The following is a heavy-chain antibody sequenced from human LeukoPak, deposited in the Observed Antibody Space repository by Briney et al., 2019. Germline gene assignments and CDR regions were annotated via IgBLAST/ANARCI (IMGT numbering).Heavy chain of an antibody. CDR1: GGTFSSYA. J-gene: IGHJ4*02. Sequence: ASVKVSCKASGGTFSSYAISWVRQAPGQGLEWMGRIIPILGIANYAQKFQGRVTITADKSTSTAYMELSSLRSEDTAVYYCARETTVTTSAFFDYWGQGTLVTVSS. D-gene: IGHD4-17*01. CDR2: IIPILGIA. CDR3: ARETTVTTSAFFDY. V-gene: IGHV1-69*04.